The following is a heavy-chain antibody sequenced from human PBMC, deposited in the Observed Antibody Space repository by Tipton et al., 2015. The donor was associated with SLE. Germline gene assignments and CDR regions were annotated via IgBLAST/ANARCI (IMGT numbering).Heavy chain of an antibody. D-gene: IGHD1-26*01. CDR3: VRVPGGSYPSWFDP. Sequence: TLSLTCTVSGGSISTYYWSWIRQPPGKGLEWIGYIYYSGSTKYNPSLKSRVTISVDTSKNQFSLKLSSVTAADTAVYYCVRVPGGSYPSWFDPWGQGTLVTVSS. J-gene: IGHJ5*02. CDR2: IYYSGST. V-gene: IGHV4-59*01. CDR1: GGSISTYY.